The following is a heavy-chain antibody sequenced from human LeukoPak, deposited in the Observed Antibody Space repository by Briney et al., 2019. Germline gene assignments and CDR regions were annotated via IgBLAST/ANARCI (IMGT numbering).Heavy chain of an antibody. V-gene: IGHV4-34*01. CDR2: INHSGST. J-gene: IGHJ6*02. Sequence: SETLSLTCAVSGGSFSGYYWSWIRQPPGKGLEWIGEINHSGSTNYNPSLKSRVTISVDTSKNQFSLKLSSVTAADTAVYYCARPGYSSSWYYYYYGMDVWGQGTTVTVSS. CDR1: GGSFSGYY. D-gene: IGHD6-13*01. CDR3: ARPGYSSSWYYYYYGMDV.